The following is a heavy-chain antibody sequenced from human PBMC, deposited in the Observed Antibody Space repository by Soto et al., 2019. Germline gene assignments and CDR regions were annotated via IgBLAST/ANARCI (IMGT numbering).Heavy chain of an antibody. Sequence: SETLSLTCAVYGGSFSGYYWSWIRQPPGKGLEWIGEINHSGSTNYNPSLKSRVTISVDTSKNQFSLKLSSVTAADTAVYYCASSSLVTPIVSTGGGRDYWGQGTLVTVSS. CDR2: INHSGST. J-gene: IGHJ4*02. CDR3: ASSSLVTPIVSTGGGRDY. CDR1: GGSFSGYY. V-gene: IGHV4-34*01. D-gene: IGHD7-27*01.